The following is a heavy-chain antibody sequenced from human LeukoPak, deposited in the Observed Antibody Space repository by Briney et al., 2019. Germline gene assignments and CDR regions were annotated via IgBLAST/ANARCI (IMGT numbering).Heavy chain of an antibody. CDR3: ARDTYFHSYDSSGYYFYF. J-gene: IGHJ4*02. CDR1: GFNFSSYG. V-gene: IGHV3-33*01. CDR2: IWYDGSNK. Sequence: GGSLRLSCAASGFNFSSYGMHWVRQAPGKGLEWVAVIWYDGSNKYYADSVKGRFTISRDNSKNTLYLQMNSLRAEDTAVYYCARDTYFHSYDSSGYYFYFWGQGTLVTVSS. D-gene: IGHD3-22*01.